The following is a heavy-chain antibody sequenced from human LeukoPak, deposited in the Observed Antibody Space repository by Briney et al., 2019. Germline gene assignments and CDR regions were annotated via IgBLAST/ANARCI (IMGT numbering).Heavy chain of an antibody. Sequence: GGSLRLSCAASGFTFSTYAMNWVRQAPGKGLEWVSVISVRGDGTFYGDSVKGRFSISRDTSKSTLSLQMNSLRAEDTAVYYCAKARGFAVVTAIDSWGQGTLVTVSS. J-gene: IGHJ4*02. V-gene: IGHV3-23*01. D-gene: IGHD2-21*02. CDR3: AKARGFAVVTAIDS. CDR2: ISVRGDGT. CDR1: GFTFSTYA.